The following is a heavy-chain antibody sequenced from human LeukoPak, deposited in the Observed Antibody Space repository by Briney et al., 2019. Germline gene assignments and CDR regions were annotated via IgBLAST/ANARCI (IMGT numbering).Heavy chain of an antibody. CDR2: IRSNTYGGTA. J-gene: IGHJ4*02. CDR1: GFTFGDYA. CDR3: VSGSLQSGYNFDY. Sequence: GGSLRLSCTASGFTFGDYAMSWFRQAPGKGLEWVGFIRSNTYGGTAEYAASVKGRFTISRDNAKNTLYLQMNSLRAEDTAVYYCVSGSLQSGYNFDYWGQGALVTVSS. D-gene: IGHD3-3*01. V-gene: IGHV3-49*03.